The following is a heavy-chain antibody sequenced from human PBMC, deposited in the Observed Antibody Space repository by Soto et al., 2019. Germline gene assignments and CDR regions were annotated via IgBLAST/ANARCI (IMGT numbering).Heavy chain of an antibody. CDR3: ARDKISDYYDSSGYPAFDI. CDR1: GFTFSSYS. CDR2: ISSSSSYI. V-gene: IGHV3-21*01. J-gene: IGHJ3*02. D-gene: IGHD3-22*01. Sequence: KPGGSLRLSCAASGFTFSSYSMNWVRQAPGKGLEWVSSISSSSSYIYYADSVKGRFTISRDNAKNSLYLQMNSLRAGDTAVYYCARDKISDYYDSSGYPAFDIWGQGTMVTVSS.